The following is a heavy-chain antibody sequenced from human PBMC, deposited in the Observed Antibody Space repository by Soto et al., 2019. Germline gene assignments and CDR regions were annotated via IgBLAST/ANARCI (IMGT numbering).Heavy chain of an antibody. CDR3: ARQGASDYDFWSGYSYYYGMDV. Sequence: XESLKISCKGSGYSFTSYWIGWVRQMPGKGLEWMGIIYPGDSDTRYSPSFQGQVTISADKSISTAYLQWSSLKASDTAMYYCARQGASDYDFWSGYSYYYGMDVWGQGTTVTVSS. J-gene: IGHJ6*02. CDR2: IYPGDSDT. V-gene: IGHV5-51*01. CDR1: GYSFTSYW. D-gene: IGHD3-3*01.